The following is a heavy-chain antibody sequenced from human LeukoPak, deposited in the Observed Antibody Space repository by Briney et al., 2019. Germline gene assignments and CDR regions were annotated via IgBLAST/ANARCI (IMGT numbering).Heavy chain of an antibody. V-gene: IGHV3-30*18. D-gene: IGHD2-2*01. CDR2: ISYDGSNK. J-gene: IGHJ6*02. CDR3: AKDLSVVVPAAIGMDV. CDR1: AFTFSSYG. Sequence: PGGSLRLSCAASAFTFSSYGMHWVRQAPGEGLEWVAVISYDGSNKYYADSVKGRFTISRDNSKNTLYLQMNSLRAEDTAVYYCAKDLSVVVPAAIGMDVWGQGTTVTVAS.